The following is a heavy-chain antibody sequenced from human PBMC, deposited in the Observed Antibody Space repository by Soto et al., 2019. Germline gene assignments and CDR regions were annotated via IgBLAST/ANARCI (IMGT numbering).Heavy chain of an antibody. J-gene: IGHJ5*02. V-gene: IGHV4-4*02. CDR2: IYHSGST. CDR3: ASRQTTVTTSVLGNWFDP. Sequence: SETLSLTCAVSGGSISSSNWWSWVRQPPGKGLEWIGEIYHSGSTNYNPSLKSRVTISVDKSKNQFSLKLSSVTAADTAVYYCASRQTTVTTSVLGNWFDPWGQGTLVT. CDR1: GGSISSSNW. D-gene: IGHD4-17*01.